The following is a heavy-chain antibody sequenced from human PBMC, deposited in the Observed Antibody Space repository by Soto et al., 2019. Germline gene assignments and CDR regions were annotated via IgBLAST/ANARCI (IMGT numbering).Heavy chain of an antibody. Sequence: QVQLVQSGAEVKKPGASVKVSCKASGYTFTSYDINWVRQATGQGLEWMGWMNPNRGNTGYAQKFQGRVTMTRNTSISTAYMELSSLRSEDTAVYYCASGDDPPPSLWFGAGNNWFDPWGQGTLVTVSS. CDR3: ASGDDPPPSLWFGAGNNWFDP. CDR1: GYTFTSYD. J-gene: IGHJ5*02. CDR2: MNPNRGNT. D-gene: IGHD3-10*01. V-gene: IGHV1-8*01.